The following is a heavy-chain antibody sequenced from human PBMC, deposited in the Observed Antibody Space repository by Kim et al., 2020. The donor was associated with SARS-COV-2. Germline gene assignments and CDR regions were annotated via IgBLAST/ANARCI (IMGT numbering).Heavy chain of an antibody. CDR1: GGSFSGYY. D-gene: IGHD2-2*01. CDR3: ARGRFVVPAARNWFDP. CDR2: INHSGST. Sequence: SETLSLTCAVYGGSFSGYYWSWIRQPPGKGLEWIGEINHSGSTNYNPSLKSRVTISVDTSKNQFSLKLSSVTAADTAVYYCARGRFVVPAARNWFDPWG. J-gene: IGHJ5*02. V-gene: IGHV4-34*01.